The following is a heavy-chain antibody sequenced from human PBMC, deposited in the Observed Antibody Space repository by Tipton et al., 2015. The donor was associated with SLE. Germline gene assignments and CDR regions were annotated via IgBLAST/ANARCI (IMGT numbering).Heavy chain of an antibody. V-gene: IGHV4-34*01. CDR1: GGSFSGYY. Sequence: TLSLTCAVYGGSFSGYYWSWIRQPPGKGLEWIGEINHSGSTNYNPSLKSRVTISVDTSKNQFSLKLSSVTAADTAVYYCARFRNGVYTVTKIGAFDYWGQGTLVTVSS. CDR3: ARFRNGVYTVTKIGAFDY. J-gene: IGHJ4*02. D-gene: IGHD4-17*01. CDR2: INHSGST.